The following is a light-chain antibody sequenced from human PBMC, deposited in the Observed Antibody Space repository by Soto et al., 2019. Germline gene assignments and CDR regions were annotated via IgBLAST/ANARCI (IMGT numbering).Light chain of an antibody. CDR2: DND. J-gene: IGLJ3*02. CDR3: SAWHDSRNAWV. Sequence: QPVLTQAPSLSGTPGQRVTVSCSGSSSQIGSNTVSWYQQLPGKAPKLLIYDNDRRPSGVPDRFSGSKSGTSGSLAISDLHSEDEAEYFCSAWHDSRNAWVFGGGTKLTVL. CDR1: SSQIGSNT. V-gene: IGLV1-44*01.